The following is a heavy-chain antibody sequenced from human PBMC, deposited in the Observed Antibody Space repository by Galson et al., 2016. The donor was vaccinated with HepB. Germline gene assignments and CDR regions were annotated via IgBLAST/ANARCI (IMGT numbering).Heavy chain of an antibody. D-gene: IGHD2/OR15-2a*01. CDR1: GLTFSNYA. J-gene: IGHJ2*01. Sequence: SLRLSCAASGLTFSNYAMYWVRQAPGKGLEWVSVISDVGSNKYYADSMKGRFSISRDNSKNTLYLQMNSLRPDDTAVYYCARARSIRYFDLWGRGTLVTVSS. CDR3: ARARSIRYFDL. CDR2: ISDVGSNK. V-gene: IGHV3-30*04.